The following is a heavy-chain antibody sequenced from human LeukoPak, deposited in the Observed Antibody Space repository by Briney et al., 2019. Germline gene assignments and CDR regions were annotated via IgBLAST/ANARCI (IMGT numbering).Heavy chain of an antibody. J-gene: IGHJ6*03. CDR1: GFTFSSYS. D-gene: IGHD3-10*01. CDR3: ARGVVRGVVYYYYYYMDV. Sequence: GSMRLSCAASGFTFSSYSMNWVRQAPGKRLEWVSSISSSSSYIYYAGSLKGRLTISRHNAKNSLYLQMNSLRAEDTAVYYCARGVVRGVVYYYYYYMDVWGKGTTVTISS. V-gene: IGHV3-21*01. CDR2: ISSSSSYI.